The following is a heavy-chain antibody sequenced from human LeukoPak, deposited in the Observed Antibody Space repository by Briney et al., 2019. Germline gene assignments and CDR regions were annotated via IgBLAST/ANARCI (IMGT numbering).Heavy chain of an antibody. CDR1: GGTFSSYA. D-gene: IGHD1-26*01. Sequence: ASVKVSCKASGGTFSSYAISWLRQAPGQGLEWMGGIIPIFGTANYAQKFQGRVTITTDESTSTAYMELSSLRSEDTAVYYCARTGIVGATGIFDYWGQGTLVTVSS. V-gene: IGHV1-69*05. CDR3: ARTGIVGATGIFDY. J-gene: IGHJ4*02. CDR2: IIPIFGTA.